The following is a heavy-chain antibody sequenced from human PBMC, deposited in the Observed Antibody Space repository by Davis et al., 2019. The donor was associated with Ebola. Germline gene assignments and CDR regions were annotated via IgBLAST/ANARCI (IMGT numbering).Heavy chain of an antibody. CDR1: GYTFNSHG. CDR3: ARGRNGGWDFDY. CDR2: ISAYNGHT. Sequence: ASVKVSCKASGYTFNSHGISWVRQAPGQGLEWMAWISAYNGHTNHAQKFQGRLTLTTDTSTSTVYMELRSLTSDDTAEYYCARGRNGGWDFDYWGQGTRVTVSS. V-gene: IGHV1-18*01. D-gene: IGHD6-19*01. J-gene: IGHJ4*02.